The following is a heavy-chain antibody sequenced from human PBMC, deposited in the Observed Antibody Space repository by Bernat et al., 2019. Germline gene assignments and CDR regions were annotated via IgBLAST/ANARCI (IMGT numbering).Heavy chain of an antibody. CDR2: MNPNSGNT. CDR3: ARGRNVRRLGWFDP. CDR1: GYTFTSYD. Sequence: QVQLVQSGAEVKKPGASVKVSCRASGYTFTSYDINWVRQATGQGLEWMGWMNPNSGNTGYAQKFQDRVTMTRNTSISTAYMELSSLRSEDTAVYYCARGRNVRRLGWFDPWGQGTLVTVSS. V-gene: IGHV1-8*01. D-gene: IGHD4-17*01. J-gene: IGHJ5*02.